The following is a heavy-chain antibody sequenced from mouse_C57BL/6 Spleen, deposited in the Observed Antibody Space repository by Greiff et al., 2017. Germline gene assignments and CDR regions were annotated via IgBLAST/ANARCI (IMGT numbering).Heavy chain of an antibody. D-gene: IGHD4-1*01. Sequence: QVQLQQPGAELVKPGASVKMSFKASCYTFTSYWITWVKQRPGQGLEWNGDIYPGSGSTTYNEKFKSKATLTVDTSSSTAYMQLSSLTSEDSAVYYCARKGNWDDYWGQGTTLTVSS. CDR2: IYPGSGST. CDR1: CYTFTSYW. J-gene: IGHJ2*01. V-gene: IGHV1-55*01. CDR3: ARKGNWDDY.